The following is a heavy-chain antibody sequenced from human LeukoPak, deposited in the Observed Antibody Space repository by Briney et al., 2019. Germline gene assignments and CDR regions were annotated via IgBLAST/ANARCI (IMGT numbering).Heavy chain of an antibody. V-gene: IGHV3-21*01. D-gene: IGHD6-13*01. J-gene: IGHJ4*02. CDR3: SAGPFFDY. Sequence: GGSLRLSCAASGFTFSTNSIHWVRQAPGKGLEWVSSISSNSDYIYNSDSVKGRFTISRDNAKNSLYLQMNSLRAEDTAVYYCSAGPFFDYWGQGNLVTVSS. CDR2: ISSNSDYI. CDR1: GFTFSTNS.